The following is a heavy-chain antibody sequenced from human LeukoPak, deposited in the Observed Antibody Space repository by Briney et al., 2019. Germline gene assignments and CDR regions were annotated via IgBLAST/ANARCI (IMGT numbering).Heavy chain of an antibody. D-gene: IGHD5-24*01. V-gene: IGHV1-46*01. Sequence: ASLTLSCTASGYTFTSYYMHWVRQAPGPGLERMGIINPNGGSASYAKTFQGRVTMTRDTSTSTVYMELSSLRSEDTAVYYCARDLIGMATLAYYFDYWGQGTLVTVSS. CDR1: GYTFTSYY. CDR2: INPNGGSA. J-gene: IGHJ4*02. CDR3: ARDLIGMATLAYYFDY.